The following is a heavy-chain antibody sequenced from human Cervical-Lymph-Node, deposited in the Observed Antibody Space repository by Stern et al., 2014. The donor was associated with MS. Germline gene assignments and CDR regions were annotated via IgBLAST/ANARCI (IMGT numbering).Heavy chain of an antibody. CDR3: ARDDELYGLDY. V-gene: IGHV3-21*01. CDR2: ISSSSNYI. CDR1: GFMLRTYN. Sequence: VQLVESGGGLVKPGGSLRLSCAASGFMLRTYNMNWVRQAPGKGLEWVSAISSSSNYIYYADSVRGRFTISRDNAKNSLYLQMNSLRAEDTAVYYCARDDELYGLDYWGQGTLVTVSS. J-gene: IGHJ4*02. D-gene: IGHD2/OR15-2a*01.